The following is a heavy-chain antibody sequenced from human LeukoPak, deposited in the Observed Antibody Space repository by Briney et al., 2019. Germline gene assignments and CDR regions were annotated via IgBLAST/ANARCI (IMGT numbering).Heavy chain of an antibody. J-gene: IGHJ4*02. CDR3: ARGQYNRPHGYTAYDY. CDR1: GYTLTELS. CDR2: FDPEDGET. Sequence: GASVKVSCKVSGYTLTELSMHWVRQAPGKGLEWMGGFDPEDGETIYAQKFQGRVTMTEDTSTDTAYMELSSLRSEDTAVYYCARGQYNRPHGYTAYDYWGQGTLVTVSS. D-gene: IGHD1-1*01. V-gene: IGHV1-24*01.